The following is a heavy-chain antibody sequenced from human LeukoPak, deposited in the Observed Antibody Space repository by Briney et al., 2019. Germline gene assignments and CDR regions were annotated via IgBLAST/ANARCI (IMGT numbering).Heavy chain of an antibody. Sequence: GGSLRLSCAGSAFTFEDYGISWVRQAPGKGLEWVSGINWNGGSTGYADSVKGRFTISRDNAKNSLYLQMNSLRAEDTALYYCARGAPGVYDSSGYYRPDAFDIWGQGTMVTVSS. V-gene: IGHV3-20*04. D-gene: IGHD3-22*01. CDR2: INWNGGST. J-gene: IGHJ3*02. CDR1: AFTFEDYG. CDR3: ARGAPGVYDSSGYYRPDAFDI.